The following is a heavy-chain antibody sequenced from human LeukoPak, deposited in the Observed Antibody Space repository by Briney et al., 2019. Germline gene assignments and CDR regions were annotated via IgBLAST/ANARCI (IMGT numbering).Heavy chain of an antibody. V-gene: IGHV6-1*01. Sequence: SQTLSLTCAISGDSVSNNIATWNWVRQSPSRGLEWLGRTYYRSRWGNDYAISVKGRITINPDTSRNQFSLQLNSVTPEDTAVXYXVXXXXXXXXXLDFWGQGTPVTVSS. CDR1: GDSVSNNIAT. CDR2: TYYRSRWGN. CDR3: VXXXXXXXXXLDF. J-gene: IGHJ4*02.